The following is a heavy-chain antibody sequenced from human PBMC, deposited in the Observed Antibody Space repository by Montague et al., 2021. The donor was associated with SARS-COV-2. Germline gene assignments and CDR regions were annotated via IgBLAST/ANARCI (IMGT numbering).Heavy chain of an antibody. CDR2: ISHDGSNK. CDR1: GFTFSSYA. CDR3: ARARFDSNPYYYYGMDV. V-gene: IGHV3-30-3*01. J-gene: IGHJ6*02. D-gene: IGHD4-11*01. Sequence: YLSLSCSASGFTFSSYAMHWVRQAPGKGLEWVAVISHDGSNKYYADSVKGRFTISRDNSKNTLYLQMNSLRAEDTAVYYCARARFDSNPYYYYGMDVWGQGTTVTVSS.